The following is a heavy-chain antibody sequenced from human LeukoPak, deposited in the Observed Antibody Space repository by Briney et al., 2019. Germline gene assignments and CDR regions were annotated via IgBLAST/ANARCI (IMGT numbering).Heavy chain of an antibody. CDR2: MNSDGRTI. CDR1: GFTFSTSW. Sequence: PGGSLRLSCAASGFTFSTSWMHWVRQGPGKGPVWVSRMNSDGRTIDYADSVKGRFIISRDNAKNTLYLQMNSLRAEDTAVYYCSRAGSYRFDYWGQRTLVTVSS. V-gene: IGHV3-74*01. D-gene: IGHD3-16*02. J-gene: IGHJ4*02. CDR3: SRAGSYRFDY.